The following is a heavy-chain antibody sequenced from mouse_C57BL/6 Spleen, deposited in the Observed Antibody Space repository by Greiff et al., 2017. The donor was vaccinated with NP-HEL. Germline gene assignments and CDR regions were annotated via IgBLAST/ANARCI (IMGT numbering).Heavy chain of an antibody. V-gene: IGHV1-52*01. CDR2: IDPSDSET. J-gene: IGHJ2*01. CDR1: GYTFTSYW. D-gene: IGHD2-1*01. CDR3: AREGGNYKKGTFDY. Sequence: QVQLQQPGAELVRPGSSVKLSCKASGYTFTSYWMHWVKQRPIQGLEWIGNIDPSDSETHYNQKFKDKATLTVDKSSSTAYMQLSSLTSEDSAVYYGAREGGNYKKGTFDYWGQGTTLTVSS.